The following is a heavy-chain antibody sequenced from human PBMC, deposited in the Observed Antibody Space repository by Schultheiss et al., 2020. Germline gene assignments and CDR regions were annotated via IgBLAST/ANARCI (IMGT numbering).Heavy chain of an antibody. CDR3: ARSAAGALAFDY. CDR1: GFTFSSYG. Sequence: GGSLRLSCAASGFTFSSYGMHWVRQAPGKGLEWVAVIWYDGSNKYYPGSVKGRFTISRENAKNSLYLQMNSLRAGDTAVYYCARSAAGALAFDYWGQGTLVTVSS. V-gene: IGHV3-33*08. CDR2: IWYDGSNK. D-gene: IGHD6-13*01. J-gene: IGHJ4*02.